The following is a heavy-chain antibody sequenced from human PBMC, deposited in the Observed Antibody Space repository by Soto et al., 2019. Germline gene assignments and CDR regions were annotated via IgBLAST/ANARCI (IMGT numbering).Heavy chain of an antibody. D-gene: IGHD6-6*01. V-gene: IGHV3-23*01. J-gene: IGHJ4*02. CDR3: AKRSSSSTFDY. Sequence: EVQLLESGGGLVQPGESLRLSCAASGFTFSSYAMSWVRQAPGKGLEWGAVISGSDDSTYYADSVKGRFTISRDSSKNTLYLQMNSLRAEDTAVYYCAKRSSSSTFDYWGQGTLVTVSS. CDR1: GFTFSSYA. CDR2: ISGSDDST.